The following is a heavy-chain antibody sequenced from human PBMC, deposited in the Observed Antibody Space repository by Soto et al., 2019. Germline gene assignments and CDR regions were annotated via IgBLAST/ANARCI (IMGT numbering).Heavy chain of an antibody. J-gene: IGHJ4*02. CDR1: GHTLTELS. CDR2: FDPEDGET. D-gene: IGHD1-1*01. Sequence: QVQLLQSGAEVKKPGASVKVSCKVSGHTLTELSMHWVRQAPGRGLEWMGGFDPEDGETISAQKFQGRVTMTEGTSTDSTYMELTSLRSEDTAVYYCAAGGTRWLHSPFDYWGQGTLVTISS. CDR3: AAGGTRWLHSPFDY. V-gene: IGHV1-24*01.